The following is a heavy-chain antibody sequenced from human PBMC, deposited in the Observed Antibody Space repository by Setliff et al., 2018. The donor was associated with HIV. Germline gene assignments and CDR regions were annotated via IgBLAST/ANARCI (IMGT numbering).Heavy chain of an antibody. Sequence: ASVKVSCKASGYTFTSYAIHWVRQAPGQRLEWMGWINTGQGNTKYSQKFQGSVTFTRDTSASTAYMELRSLRSDDTAVYYCARDKTGDLWYFDSWGQGTLVTVSS. CDR2: INTGQGNT. CDR3: ARDKTGDLWYFDS. J-gene: IGHJ4*02. CDR1: GYTFTSYA. V-gene: IGHV1-3*04. D-gene: IGHD7-27*01.